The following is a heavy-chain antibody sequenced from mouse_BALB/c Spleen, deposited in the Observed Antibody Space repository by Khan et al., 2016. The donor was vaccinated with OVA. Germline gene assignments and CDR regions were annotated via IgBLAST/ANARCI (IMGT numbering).Heavy chain of an antibody. CDR2: ISYSGVT. Sequence: VQLQQSGPGLVKPSQSLSLTCTATGYSITSGYAWNWIRQFPGNKLEWMGYISYSGVTSYTPSLKSRISITRDTSKNQFFLQLNSVTTEDTATYYCARGNYYGYYFDYWGQGTTLTVSS. V-gene: IGHV3-2*02. CDR1: GYSITSGYA. J-gene: IGHJ2*01. D-gene: IGHD1-1*01. CDR3: ARGNYYGYYFDY.